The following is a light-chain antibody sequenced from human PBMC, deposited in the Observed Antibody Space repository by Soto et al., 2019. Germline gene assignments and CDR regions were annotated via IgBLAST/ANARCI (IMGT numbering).Light chain of an antibody. CDR2: LGS. J-gene: IGKJ1*01. V-gene: IGKV2-28*01. CDR1: QSLLHSNGYNY. Sequence: DIVMTQSPLSLPVTPGEPASISCRSSQSLLHSNGYNYLNWYLQMPGQSPQLLIDLGSNRASGGPDRFSGSGSGTDFTLKISRVEPEDVGVYYCMQALQTPWTFGQGTKVEIK. CDR3: MQALQTPWT.